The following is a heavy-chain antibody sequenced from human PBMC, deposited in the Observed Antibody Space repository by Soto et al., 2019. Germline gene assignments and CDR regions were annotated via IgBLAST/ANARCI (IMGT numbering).Heavy chain of an antibody. CDR3: ATSSISGSWYSTRDAFDI. J-gene: IGHJ3*02. CDR2: ISSSGSTI. Sequence: GGSLRLSCAASGFTFSDYYMSWIRQAPGKGLEWVSYISSSGSTIYYADSVEGRFTISRDNAKNSLYLQMNSLRAEDTAVYYCATSSISGSWYSTRDAFDIWGQGTMVTVSS. D-gene: IGHD6-13*01. V-gene: IGHV3-11*01. CDR1: GFTFSDYY.